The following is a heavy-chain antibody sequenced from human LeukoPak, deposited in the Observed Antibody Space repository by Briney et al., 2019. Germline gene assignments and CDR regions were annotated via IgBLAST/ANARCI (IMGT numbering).Heavy chain of an antibody. Sequence: EWIGYIYYSGSTNYNPSLKSRVTISVDTSKNQSSLKLSSVTAADRAVYYCARHTNRFGLDYWGQGTLVTVSS. D-gene: IGHD3-3*01. CDR2: IYYSGST. V-gene: IGHV4-59*08. J-gene: IGHJ4*02. CDR3: ARHTNRFGLDY.